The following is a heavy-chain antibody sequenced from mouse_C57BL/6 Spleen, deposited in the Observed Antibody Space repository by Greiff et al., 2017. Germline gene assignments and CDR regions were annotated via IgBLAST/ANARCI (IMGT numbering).Heavy chain of an antibody. V-gene: IGHV1-15*01. D-gene: IGHD1-1*02. J-gene: IGHJ2*01. CDR3: TRERGVYGYFDY. Sequence: QVQLQQSGAELVRPGASVTLSCKASGYTFTDYEMHWVKQTPVHGLEWIGAIDPETGGTAYNQKFKGKAILTADKSSSTAYMELRSLTSEDSAVYYCTRERGVYGYFDYWGQGTTLRVSS. CDR1: GYTFTDYE. CDR2: IDPETGGT.